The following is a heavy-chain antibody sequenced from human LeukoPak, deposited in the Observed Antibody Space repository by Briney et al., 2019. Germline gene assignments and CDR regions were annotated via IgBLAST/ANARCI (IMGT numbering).Heavy chain of an antibody. D-gene: IGHD5-18*01. CDR1: GFTFSSYV. V-gene: IGHV3-23*01. CDR2: ISGSGGST. CDR3: AKDTGYSYGYSDY. J-gene: IGHJ4*02. Sequence: GGSLRLSCAPSGFTFSSYVMSWVRQAPGKGLEWVSAISGSGGSTYYADSVKGRFTISRDNSKNTLYLQMNSLRAEDTAVYYCAKDTGYSYGYSDYWGQGTLVTVS.